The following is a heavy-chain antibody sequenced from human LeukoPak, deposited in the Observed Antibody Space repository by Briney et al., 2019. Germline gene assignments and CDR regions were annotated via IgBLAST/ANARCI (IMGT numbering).Heavy chain of an antibody. Sequence: SVKVSFKASGGTFSSYAISWVRQAPGQGLEWMGGIIPIFGTANYAHKFQGRVTITADKSTSTAYMELSSLRSEDTAVYYCAREKDNQGYFQHWGQGTLVTVSS. V-gene: IGHV1-69*06. CDR3: AREKDNQGYFQH. CDR2: IIPIFGTA. D-gene: IGHD1-14*01. J-gene: IGHJ1*01. CDR1: GGTFSSYA.